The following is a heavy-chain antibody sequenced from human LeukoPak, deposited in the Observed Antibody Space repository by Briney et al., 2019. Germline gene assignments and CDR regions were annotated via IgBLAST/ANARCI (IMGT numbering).Heavy chain of an antibody. CDR1: GYTFTSYG. Sequence: ASVKVSCKASGYTFTSYGISWVRQAPGQGLEWMGWISAYNGNTNYAQKLQGRVTMTTDTSTSTAYMELRSLRSDDTAVYYCARVGPYYYDSSGYYYYVYWGQGTLVTVSS. V-gene: IGHV1-18*01. CDR2: ISAYNGNT. CDR3: ARVGPYYYDSSGYYYYVY. J-gene: IGHJ4*02. D-gene: IGHD3-22*01.